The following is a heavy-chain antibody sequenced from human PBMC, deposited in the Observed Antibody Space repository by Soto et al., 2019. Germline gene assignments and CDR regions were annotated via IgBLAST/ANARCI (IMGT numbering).Heavy chain of an antibody. D-gene: IGHD3-3*01. CDR1: GYTFTSYA. V-gene: IGHV1-3*01. CDR3: ARAHLENDFWSGYRPPLYYYYYMDV. Sequence: ASVKVSCKASGYTFTSYAMHWVRQAPGQRLEWMGWINAGNGNTKYSQKFQGRVTITRDTSASTAYMELSSLRSEDTAVYYCARAHLENDFWSGYRPPLYYYYYMDVWGKGTTVTVSS. J-gene: IGHJ6*03. CDR2: INAGNGNT.